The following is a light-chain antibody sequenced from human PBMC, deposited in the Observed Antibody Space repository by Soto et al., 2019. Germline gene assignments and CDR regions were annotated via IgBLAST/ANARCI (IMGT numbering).Light chain of an antibody. CDR3: SSYAGSSNV. Sequence: QSALTQPPSASRSPGQSVAISCTGTSSDVGGYNYVSWYQQHPGKAPKLMIYEVNKRPSGVPDRFSGSKSGNTASLTVSGLQAEDEDDYYCSSYAGSSNVFGTGTKVTVL. V-gene: IGLV2-8*02. J-gene: IGLJ1*01. CDR2: EVN. CDR1: SSDVGGYNY.